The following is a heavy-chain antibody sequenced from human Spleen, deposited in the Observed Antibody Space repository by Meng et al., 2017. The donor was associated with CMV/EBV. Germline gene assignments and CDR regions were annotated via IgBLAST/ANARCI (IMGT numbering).Heavy chain of an antibody. Sequence: ASVKVSCKASGYTFTSYGISWVRPAPGQGLEWMGLISAYNGNTNYAQKLQGRVTMTTDTSTSTAYMELRSLRSDDTAVYYCARELVGATDYYYGMDVWGQGTTVTVSS. CDR1: GYTFTSYG. D-gene: IGHD1-26*01. CDR2: ISAYNGNT. V-gene: IGHV1-18*01. CDR3: ARELVGATDYYYGMDV. J-gene: IGHJ6*02.